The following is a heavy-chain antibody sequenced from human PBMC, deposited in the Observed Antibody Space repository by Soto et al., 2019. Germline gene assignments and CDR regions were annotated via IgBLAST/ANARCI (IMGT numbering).Heavy chain of an antibody. J-gene: IGHJ6*03. CDR3: ATGGYCSAGDCQVGNVQYYMDA. D-gene: IGHD2-15*01. CDR1: GLTFSRHA. CDR2: ISRSGDKT. V-gene: IGHV3-23*01. Sequence: GGSLRLSCAASGLTFSRHAMTWVRQAPGKGLEWVAAISRSGDKTEYEDSVKGRFATSRDNSKSTLFLEMNSLRAEDTAVYVCATGGYCSAGDCQVGNVQYYMDAWGRGTTVTVSS.